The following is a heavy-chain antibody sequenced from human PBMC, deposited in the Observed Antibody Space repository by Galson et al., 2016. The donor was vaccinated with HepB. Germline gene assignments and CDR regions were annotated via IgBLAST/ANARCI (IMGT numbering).Heavy chain of an antibody. CDR1: GFMFTNYG. V-gene: IGHV3-33*03. Sequence: SLRLSCAASGFMFTNYGMHWVRQAPGKGLEWVAVIWHDGSNEKYAESMEGRFTISRDNSRNTLYLEMNSLRVEDTAIYYCVRSAGYYYLDHWGHGALVTVSS. D-gene: IGHD1-26*01. CDR2: IWHDGSNE. CDR3: VRSAGYYYLDH. J-gene: IGHJ4*01.